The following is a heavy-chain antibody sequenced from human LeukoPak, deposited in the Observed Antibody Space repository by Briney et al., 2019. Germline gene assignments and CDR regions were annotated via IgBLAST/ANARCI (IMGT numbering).Heavy chain of an antibody. CDR2: VYYSGTT. CDR1: GGSIHTYY. V-gene: IGHV4-59*08. J-gene: IGHJ6*03. CDR3: ARSLRYYYMDV. Sequence: SETLSLTCSVSGGSIHTYYWTWIRQPPGKGLEWIGNVYYSGTTYYNPSLKSRLTISVDTSKNQFSLKLNSVTAADTAVYYCARSLRYYYMDVWGKGTTVTVSS.